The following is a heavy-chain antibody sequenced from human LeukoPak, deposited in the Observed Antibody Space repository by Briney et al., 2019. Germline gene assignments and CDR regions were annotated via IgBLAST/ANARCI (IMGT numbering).Heavy chain of an antibody. CDR3: AREAQLPYFDY. CDR1: GGTFSSYT. CDR2: IIPILGIA. D-gene: IGHD2-2*01. Sequence: SVKVSRKASGGTFSSYTISWVRQAPGQGLEWMGRIIPILGIANYAQKFQGRVTITADKSTSTACMELSSLRSEDTAVYYCAREAQLPYFDYWGQGTLVTVSS. J-gene: IGHJ4*02. V-gene: IGHV1-69*04.